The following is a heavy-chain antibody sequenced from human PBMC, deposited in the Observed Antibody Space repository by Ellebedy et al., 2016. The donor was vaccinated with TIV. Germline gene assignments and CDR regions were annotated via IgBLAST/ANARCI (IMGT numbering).Heavy chain of an antibody. CDR2: ISAHSGKT. J-gene: IGHJ4*02. Sequence: ASVKVSXKASGYTFTRYVITWVRQAPGQGLEWMGRISAHSGKTDYAQKLQGRVTMTRETSTGTAYMELRSLISDDTAVYYCARGVLEEASFGESQAHAYWGQGSQVTVSS. CDR1: GYTFTRYV. D-gene: IGHD3-10*01. V-gene: IGHV1-18*01. CDR3: ARGVLEEASFGESQAHAY.